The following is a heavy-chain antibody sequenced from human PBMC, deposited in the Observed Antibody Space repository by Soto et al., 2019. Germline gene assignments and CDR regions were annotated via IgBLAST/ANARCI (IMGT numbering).Heavy chain of an antibody. V-gene: IGHV3-30-3*01. Sequence: PGGSLRLSCAASGFTFSSYAMHWVRQAPGKGLEWVAVISYDGSNKYYADSVKGRFTISRGNSKNTLYLQMNSLRAEDTAVYYCARDKRFFDYWGQGTLVTVSS. J-gene: IGHJ4*02. CDR2: ISYDGSNK. CDR1: GFTFSSYA. CDR3: ARDKRFFDY.